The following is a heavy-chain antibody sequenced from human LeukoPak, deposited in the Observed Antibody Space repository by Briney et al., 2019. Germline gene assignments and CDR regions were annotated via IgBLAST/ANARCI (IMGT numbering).Heavy chain of an antibody. Sequence: PSETLSLTCTISGGSITSHYWSWIRQPPGERLEWIGYIYYSGTTYYNPSLQSRVTISGDTSKNQFSLKLSSVTAADTAVYYCARTAGWSYGFDYWGQGTLVTVSS. CDR2: IYYSGTT. D-gene: IGHD3-16*01. CDR3: ARTAGWSYGFDY. CDR1: GGSITSHY. V-gene: IGHV4-59*11. J-gene: IGHJ4*02.